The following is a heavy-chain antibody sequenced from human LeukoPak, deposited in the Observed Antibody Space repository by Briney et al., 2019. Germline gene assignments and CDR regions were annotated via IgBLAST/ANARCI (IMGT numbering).Heavy chain of an antibody. V-gene: IGHV3-33*01. D-gene: IGHD2-15*01. J-gene: IGHJ4*02. CDR1: GFTFSSYG. Sequence: GGSLRLSCAASGFTFSSYGMHWVRQAPGKGLEWVAFIWYDGSNKYYADSVKGRFTISRDNSKNTLYLQMNSLRAEDTAVYYCAREPPLGKLRHPYYFDYWGQGTLVTVSS. CDR3: AREPPLGKLRHPYYFDY. CDR2: IWYDGSNK.